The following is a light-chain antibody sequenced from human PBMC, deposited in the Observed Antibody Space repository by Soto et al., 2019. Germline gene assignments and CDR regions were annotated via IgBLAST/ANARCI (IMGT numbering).Light chain of an antibody. CDR1: SSNIGAGYH. Sequence: QLVLSQPPSVSGAPGQRVTISCTGSSSNIGAGYHVHWYQQLPGAAPKLLIYGNINRPSGVPDRFSGSKSGTSASLAITGLQAEDEADYYCQSYDTSLSGVVFGGGTKLPVL. CDR2: GNI. V-gene: IGLV1-40*01. CDR3: QSYDTSLSGVV. J-gene: IGLJ2*01.